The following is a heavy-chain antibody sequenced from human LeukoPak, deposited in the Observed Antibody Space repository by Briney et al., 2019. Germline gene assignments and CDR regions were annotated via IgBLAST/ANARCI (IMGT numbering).Heavy chain of an antibody. V-gene: IGHV4-38-2*01. CDR3: ARAGITMVRGVHGWFDP. J-gene: IGHJ5*02. D-gene: IGHD3-10*01. CDR2: MYDSGST. CDR1: GYSISSGYY. Sequence: PSETLSLTCAVSGYSISSGYYWGWSRQPRGEGLGWIGIMYDSGSTYYNPSLKSRVTISVDTSKNQFSLKLSSVTAADTAVYYCARAGITMVRGVHGWFDPWGQGTLVTVSS.